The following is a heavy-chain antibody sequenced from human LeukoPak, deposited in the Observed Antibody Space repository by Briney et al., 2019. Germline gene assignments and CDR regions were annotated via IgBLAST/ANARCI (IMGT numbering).Heavy chain of an antibody. V-gene: IGHV1-2*02. Sequence: GASVKVSCKASGYTFTGYYMHWVRQAPGQGLEWMGWINPNSGGTNYARKFQGRVTMTRDTSISTAYMELSRLRSDDTAVYYCARDSFRITMIVVVPGYYGMDVWGQGTTVTVSS. J-gene: IGHJ6*02. CDR3: ARDSFRITMIVVVPGYYGMDV. CDR1: GYTFTGYY. CDR2: INPNSGGT. D-gene: IGHD3-22*01.